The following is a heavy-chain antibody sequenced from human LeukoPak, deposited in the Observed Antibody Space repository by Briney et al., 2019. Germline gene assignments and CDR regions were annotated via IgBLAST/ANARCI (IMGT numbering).Heavy chain of an antibody. CDR2: IYHSGST. CDR1: GYSISSGYY. CDR3: ARAAARDYFDY. J-gene: IGHJ4*02. V-gene: IGHV4-38-2*02. D-gene: IGHD6-25*01. Sequence: SETLSLTCTVSGYSISSGYYWGWIRQPPGKGLEWIGSIYHSGSTYYNPSLKSRVTISVDTSKNQFSLKLSSVTAADTAVYYCARAAARDYFDYWGQGTLVTVSS.